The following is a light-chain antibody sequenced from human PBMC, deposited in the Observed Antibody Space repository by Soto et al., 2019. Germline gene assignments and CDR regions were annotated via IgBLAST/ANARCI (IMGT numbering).Light chain of an antibody. V-gene: IGLV2-14*01. Sequence: QSALTQPASVSGSPGQSITISCTGTNSDIGTYNSVSWYQQHPDKAPKLMIYEVDYRPSGISNRFSGSKSGNTASLTISGLRAEDEAHYYCSSYTNSGTVVFGGGTKVTVL. CDR2: EVD. CDR3: SSYTNSGTVV. CDR1: NSDIGTYNS. J-gene: IGLJ2*01.